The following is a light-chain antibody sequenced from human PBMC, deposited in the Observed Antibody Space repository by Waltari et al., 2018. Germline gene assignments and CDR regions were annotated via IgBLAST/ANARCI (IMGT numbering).Light chain of an antibody. V-gene: IGLV1-47*01. J-gene: IGLJ1*01. CDR2: WNN. Sequence: QSVLTQPPSASGTPGQRVTISCSGSSSNIGSNYVYWYQQLPGTAPKLLIYWNNQLPSGVPDRFSGSKSGTSASLAISGLRSEDEADYYCAAWDDSLSALYVFGTGTKVTVL. CDR1: SSNIGSNY. CDR3: AAWDDSLSALYV.